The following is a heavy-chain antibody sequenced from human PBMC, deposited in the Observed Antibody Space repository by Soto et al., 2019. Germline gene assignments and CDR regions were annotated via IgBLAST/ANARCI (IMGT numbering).Heavy chain of an antibody. CDR3: ARLVATRPYYYYYYMDD. V-gene: IGHV5-51*01. CDR2: IYPGDSDT. J-gene: IGHJ6*03. Sequence: GGSPKISCTCSGYSFTSYWIGWVRQMPGKGLEWMGIIYPGDSDTRYSPSFQGQVTISADKSISTAYLQWSSLKASDTAMYYCARLVATRPYYYYYYMDDWGKGTMVTVSS. D-gene: IGHD5-12*01. CDR1: GYSFTSYW.